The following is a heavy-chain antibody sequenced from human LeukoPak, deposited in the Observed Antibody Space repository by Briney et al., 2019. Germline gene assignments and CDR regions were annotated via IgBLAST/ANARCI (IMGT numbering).Heavy chain of an antibody. CDR3: ARGRDYYGSGSYRRGYYYGMDV. J-gene: IGHJ6*02. V-gene: IGHV4-4*07. CDR2: IFSSGNT. CDR1: SGSISTYY. Sequence: PSETLSLTCTVSSGSISTYYWSWIRQPAGKGLEWIWRIFSSGNTNYNPSLEGRVPMSVATSKNEFSLKSTSVPAADTAVYYCARGRDYYGSGSYRRGYYYGMDVWGQGTTVIVSS. D-gene: IGHD3-10*01.